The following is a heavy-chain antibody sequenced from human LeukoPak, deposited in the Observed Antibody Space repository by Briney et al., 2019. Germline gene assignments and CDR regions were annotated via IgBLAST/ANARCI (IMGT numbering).Heavy chain of an antibody. CDR3: AKDRCSNGVGCYYYYMDV. V-gene: IGHV3-30*02. CDR1: RFTFSSYG. J-gene: IGHJ6*03. Sequence: PGGSLRLSCAASRFTFSSYGMHGVRQAPGKGLEWVAYIQYDGSNEQYADSVKGRFSISRDSSKNILYLQMNSLRAEDTAVYYCAKDRCSNGVGCYYYYMDVWGKGTTVTISS. CDR2: IQYDGSNE. D-gene: IGHD2-8*01.